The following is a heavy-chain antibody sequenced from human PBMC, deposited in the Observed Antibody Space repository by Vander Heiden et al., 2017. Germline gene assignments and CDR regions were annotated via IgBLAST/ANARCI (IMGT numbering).Heavy chain of an antibody. D-gene: IGHD5-18*01. J-gene: IGHJ4*02. CDR3: ARGLLPPRGYRGDY. CDR1: GYTFTSYA. Sequence: QVQLVQSGAEVKKPGASVKVSCKASGYTFTSYAINWVRQATGQGLEWMGWMNPNSGNTGYAQKFQGRVTMTRNTSISTAYMELSSLRSEDTAVYYCARGLLPPRGYRGDYWGQGTLVTVSS. V-gene: IGHV1-8*01. CDR2: MNPNSGNT.